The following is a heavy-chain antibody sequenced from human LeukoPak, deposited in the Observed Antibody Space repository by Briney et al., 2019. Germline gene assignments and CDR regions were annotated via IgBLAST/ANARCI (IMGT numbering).Heavy chain of an antibody. V-gene: IGHV4-31*03. CDR3: ARGQGARYYYYYGMDV. CDR2: IHYSGNT. J-gene: IGHJ6*02. CDR1: GGSISSGGYF. D-gene: IGHD3-16*01. Sequence: PSETLSLTCTVSGGSISSGGYFWTWIRQHPGKGLEWIGYIHYSGNTYYNPSLKSRITISVDTSKNQFSLKLSSVTAADTAVYYCARGQGARYYYYYGMDVWGQGTTVTVSS.